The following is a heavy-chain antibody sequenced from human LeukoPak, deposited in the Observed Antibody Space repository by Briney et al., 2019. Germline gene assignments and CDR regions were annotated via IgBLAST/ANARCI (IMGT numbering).Heavy chain of an antibody. CDR2: IYTSGST. V-gene: IGHV4-4*07. J-gene: IGHJ6*02. CDR1: GGSISSYY. Sequence: SETLSLTCTVSGGSISSYYWSWIRQPAGKGLEWIGRIYTSGSTSYNPSLKSRVTMSVDTSKNQFSLKLSSVTAADTAVYYCAREATYYYVSGERYYGMDVWGQGTTVTVSS. CDR3: AREATYYYVSGERYYGMDV. D-gene: IGHD3-10*01.